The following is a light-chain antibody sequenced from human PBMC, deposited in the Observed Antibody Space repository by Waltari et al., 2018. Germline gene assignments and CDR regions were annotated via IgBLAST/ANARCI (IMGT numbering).Light chain of an antibody. J-gene: IGKJ1*01. CDR1: QSIRDY. Sequence: DIQVIQSPSSLSASVGDRVTITCRASQSIRDYLNWFQVKPGRAPNLLNYASTGLQSGVPSRFNGSGSGAHFTLTISRLRPEDSASYFCQQNYRTPPTFGQGTKVEI. CDR2: AST. CDR3: QQNYRTPPT. V-gene: IGKV1-39*01.